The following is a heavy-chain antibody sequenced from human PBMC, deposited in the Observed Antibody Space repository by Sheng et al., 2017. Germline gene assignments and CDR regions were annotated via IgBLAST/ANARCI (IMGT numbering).Heavy chain of an antibody. CDR2: ISYDGSNE. CDR1: GFTFRNYA. J-gene: IGHJ4*02. CDR3: VNYGTYGGGLDY. Sequence: QVQLVESGGGVVQPGKSLRLSCAASGFTFRNYALHWVRQAPGKGLEWVAVISYDGSNEYYADSVKGRFTISRDNSKNTLYLQLNSLRPEDTALYYCVNYGTYGGGLDYWGQGTLVTGLL. V-gene: IGHV3-30-3*01. D-gene: IGHD3-16*01.